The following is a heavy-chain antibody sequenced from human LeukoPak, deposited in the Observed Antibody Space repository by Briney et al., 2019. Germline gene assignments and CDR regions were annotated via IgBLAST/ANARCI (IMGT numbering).Heavy chain of an antibody. CDR2: IAIGGGT. CDR1: GFTFSEYD. J-gene: IGHJ2*01. D-gene: IGHD1-7*01. V-gene: IGHV3-13*01. Sequence: SGGSLRLSCAASGFTFSEYDMHWVRQSTKKGLEWVSGIAIGGGTNYPGSMEGRFTISRENAKSSVYLQMNSLSAEDTAIYYCARETGVHGTWYFDLWGRGTLVTVSS. CDR3: ARETGVHGTWYFDL.